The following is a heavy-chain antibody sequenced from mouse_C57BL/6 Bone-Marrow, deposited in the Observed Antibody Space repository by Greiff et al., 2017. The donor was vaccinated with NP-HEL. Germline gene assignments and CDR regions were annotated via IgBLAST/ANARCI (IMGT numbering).Heavy chain of an antibody. Sequence: ESGPGLVKPSQSLSLTRSVSGHSITSGYYWNWIRQFPGNKLEWMGYISYDGSNNYNPSLKNRIAIPREATKNQFFLKLNSVTTEDTATYYCARGLYDGYVYAMDYWGQGTSVTVSS. CDR1: GHSITSGYY. V-gene: IGHV3-6*01. CDR3: ARGLYDGYVYAMDY. D-gene: IGHD2-3*01. J-gene: IGHJ4*01. CDR2: ISYDGSN.